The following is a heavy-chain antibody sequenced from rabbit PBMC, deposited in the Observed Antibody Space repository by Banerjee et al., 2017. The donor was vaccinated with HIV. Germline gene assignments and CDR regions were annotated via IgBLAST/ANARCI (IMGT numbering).Heavy chain of an antibody. J-gene: IGHJ6*01. CDR3: VRWGWL. D-gene: IGHD4-2*01. CDR1: GFSFSSGYD. Sequence: QSLEESGGDLVKPGASLTLTCTASGFSFSSGYDMCWVRQAPGKGPEWIACIGAGSSGSTYYASWAKGRFTISKTSSITVTLQMTSLTAADTATYFCVRWGWLWGPGTLVTVS. CDR2: IGAGSSGST. V-gene: IGHV1S40*01.